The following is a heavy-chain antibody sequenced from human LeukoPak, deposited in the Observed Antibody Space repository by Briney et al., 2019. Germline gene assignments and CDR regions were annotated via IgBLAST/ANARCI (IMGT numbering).Heavy chain of an antibody. CDR3: AKGRGLVSPDDH. Sequence: PGGSLRLSCAASGFTFSSHTMTWVRQAPGKGLEWVSAISNSGGSTYYADSVKGRFTISRDNFKNTLYLQMNSLKAEDTAVYYCAKGRGLVSPDDHWGQGTLVTVSS. J-gene: IGHJ4*02. D-gene: IGHD3/OR15-3a*01. CDR1: GFTFSSHT. V-gene: IGHV3-23*01. CDR2: ISNSGGST.